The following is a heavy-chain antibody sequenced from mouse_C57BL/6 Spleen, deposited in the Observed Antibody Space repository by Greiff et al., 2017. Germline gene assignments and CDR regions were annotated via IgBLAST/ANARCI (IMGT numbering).Heavy chain of an antibody. CDR3: GRCGDLWYFDV. D-gene: IGHD2-13*01. J-gene: IGHJ1*03. Sequence: VQLQESGPGLVQPSPSLSITCTVSGFSLTSYGVHWVRQSPGKGLEWLGVIWSGGSTAYNAAYIYRQSICKDNTECHVFYKMISLQADDTAVYYCGRCGDLWYFDVWGKGTTVTVSS. CDR2: IWSGGST. CDR1: GFSLTSYG. V-gene: IGHV2-2*01.